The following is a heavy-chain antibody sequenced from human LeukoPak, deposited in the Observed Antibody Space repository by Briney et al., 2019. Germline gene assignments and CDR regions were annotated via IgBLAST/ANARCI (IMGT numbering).Heavy chain of an antibody. CDR2: IYYSGTT. CDR3: ARGVYIAAARNGY. J-gene: IGHJ4*02. Sequence: ASETLSLTCTVSGGSISSYYWSWIRQPPGKGLEWIGYIYYSGTTNYNPSLKSRVTISVDTSKNQFSLKLSSVTAADTAVYYCARGVYIAAARNGYWGQGTLVTVSS. D-gene: IGHD6-13*01. V-gene: IGHV4-59*01. CDR1: GGSISSYY.